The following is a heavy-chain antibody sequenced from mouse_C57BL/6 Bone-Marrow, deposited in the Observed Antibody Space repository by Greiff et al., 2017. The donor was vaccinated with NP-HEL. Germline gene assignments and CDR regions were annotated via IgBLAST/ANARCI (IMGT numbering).Heavy chain of an antibody. CDR1: GYTFTSYW. V-gene: IGHV1-64*01. CDR3: ARRGDGNYGGNAMDY. D-gene: IGHD2-1*01. Sequence: QVQLQQPGAELVKPGASVKLSCKASGYTFTSYWMHWVKQRPGQGLEWIGMIHPNSGSTNYNEKFKSKATLTVDKSSSTAYMQLSSLTSEDSAVYYCARRGDGNYGGNAMDYWGQGTSVTVSS. J-gene: IGHJ4*01. CDR2: IHPNSGST.